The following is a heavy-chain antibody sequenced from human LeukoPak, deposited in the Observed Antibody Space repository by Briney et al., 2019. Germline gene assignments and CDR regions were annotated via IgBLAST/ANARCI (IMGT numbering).Heavy chain of an antibody. CDR1: GFTVSSNY. Sequence: GGSLRLSCAASGFTVSSNYMSWVRQAPGKGLEWVSVIYSGGSTYYADSVKGRFTISRDNSKNTLYLQMNSLRAEDTAVYYCARPRTYGSGWYYYGMDVWGQGTTVTVSS. J-gene: IGHJ6*02. V-gene: IGHV3-66*04. D-gene: IGHD6-19*01. CDR3: ARPRTYGSGWYYYGMDV. CDR2: IYSGGST.